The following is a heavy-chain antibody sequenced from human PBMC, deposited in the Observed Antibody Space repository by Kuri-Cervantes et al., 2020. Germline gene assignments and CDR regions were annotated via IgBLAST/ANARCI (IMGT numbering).Heavy chain of an antibody. D-gene: IGHD2-2*01. J-gene: IGHJ5*02. CDR1: GYTFTSYD. Sequence: ASVKVSCKASGYTFTSYDINWVRQATGQGLEWMGWMNPNSGNTGYAQKFQGRVTMTRNTSISTAYMELSSLRSEDTAVYYCARELSSSAIHGFDPRGQGTLVTVSS. CDR2: MNPNSGNT. CDR3: ARELSSSAIHGFDP. V-gene: IGHV1-8*01.